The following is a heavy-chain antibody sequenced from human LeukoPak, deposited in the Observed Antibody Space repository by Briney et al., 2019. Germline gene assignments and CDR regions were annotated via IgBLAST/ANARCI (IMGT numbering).Heavy chain of an antibody. CDR3: ARERGGMARFDY. CDR1: GGSISSSSYY. V-gene: IGHV4-39*07. CDR2: IYYSGST. Sequence: SETLSLTCTVSGGSISSSSYYWGWIRQPPGKGLEWIGSIYYSGSTYYNPSLKSRVTISVDTSKNQFSLKLSSVTAADTAVYYCARERGGMARFDYWGQGTLVTVSS. D-gene: IGHD5-24*01. J-gene: IGHJ4*02.